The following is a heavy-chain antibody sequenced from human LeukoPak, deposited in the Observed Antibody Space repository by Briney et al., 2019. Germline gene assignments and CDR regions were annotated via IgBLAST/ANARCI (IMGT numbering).Heavy chain of an antibody. CDR2: IKQDGSEK. V-gene: IGHV3-7*01. D-gene: IGHD3-10*01. J-gene: IGHJ6*02. CDR1: GFTFSSYW. CDR3: ARDFNILLWFGESTYGMDV. Sequence: SGGPLRLSCAASGFTFSSYWMSWVRQAPGKGLEWVANIKQDGSEKYYVDSVKGRFTISRDNAKNSLYPQMNSLRAEDTAVYYCARDFNILLWFGESTYGMDVWGQGTTVTVSS.